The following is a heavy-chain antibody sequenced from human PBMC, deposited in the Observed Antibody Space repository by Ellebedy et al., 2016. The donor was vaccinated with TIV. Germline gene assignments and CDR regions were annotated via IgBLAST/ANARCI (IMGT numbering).Heavy chain of an antibody. J-gene: IGHJ5*02. Sequence: SGPTLVKPTQTLTLTCTFSGFSLSTRGVGVGWIRQPPGKALEWLALIYWDDDKRYSPSLKSRVTITKDTSKNQVVLTMTNMDPVDTATYYCAHWNYLNWFDPWGQGTLVTVSS. CDR1: GFSLSTRGVG. CDR3: AHWNYLNWFDP. D-gene: IGHD3-16*02. CDR2: IYWDDDK. V-gene: IGHV2-5*02.